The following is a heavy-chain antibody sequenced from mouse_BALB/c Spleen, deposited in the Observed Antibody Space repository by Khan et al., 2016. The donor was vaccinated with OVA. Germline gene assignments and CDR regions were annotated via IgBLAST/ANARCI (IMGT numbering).Heavy chain of an antibody. V-gene: IGHV9-3-1*01. J-gene: IGHJ4*01. CDR3: ARPPYFSYTLDY. Sequence: QIQLVQSGPELKKPGETVKFSRKASGYTFTNYGMNWVKQSPGKALKWMGWINTYTGEPTYADDFKGRFAFSLETSASTAYLQINNLKNEDTATYFCARPPYFSYTLDYWGQGTSVTVSS. D-gene: IGHD2-10*01. CDR2: INTYTGEP. CDR1: GYTFTNYG.